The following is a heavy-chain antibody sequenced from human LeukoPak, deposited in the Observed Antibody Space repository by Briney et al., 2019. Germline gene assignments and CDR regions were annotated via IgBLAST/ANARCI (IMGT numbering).Heavy chain of an antibody. V-gene: IGHV4-34*01. CDR1: GGSFSGYY. J-gene: IGHJ4*02. D-gene: IGHD3-22*01. Sequence: SETLSLTCAVYGGSFSGYYWSWIRQPPGKGLEWIGEINHSGSANYNPSLKSRVTISVDTSKNQFSLKLSSVTAADTAVYYCARGSSGYGYWGQGTLVTVSS. CDR2: INHSGSA. CDR3: ARGSSGYGY.